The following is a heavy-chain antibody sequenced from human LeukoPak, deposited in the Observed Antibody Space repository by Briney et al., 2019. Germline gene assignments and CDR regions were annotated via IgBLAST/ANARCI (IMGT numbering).Heavy chain of an antibody. CDR3: TRVNYYDSSSCYYGYSDS. J-gene: IGHJ4*02. Sequence: PGRSQRVSCSASGFSFDGYAMSWVRQAPGKGLEWVGFIRSKAYGAKTNYAASVQGRFSISRDDSRSTVHLQMDSLRTEDTAVYFCTRVNYYDSSSCYYGYSDSWGQGAPVTVSS. CDR1: GFSFDGYA. CDR2: IRSKAYGAKT. D-gene: IGHD3-22*01. V-gene: IGHV3-49*04.